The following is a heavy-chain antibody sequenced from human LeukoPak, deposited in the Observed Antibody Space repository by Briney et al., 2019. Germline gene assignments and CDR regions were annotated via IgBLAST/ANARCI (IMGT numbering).Heavy chain of an antibody. V-gene: IGHV4-39*07. CDR3: ARTLDYVGAFDI. Sequence: PSETLSLTCTVSGGSISSSSYYWGWIRQPPGKGLEWIGSIYYSGSTYYNPSLKSRVTISVDTSKNQFSLKLSSVTAADTAVYYCARTLDYVGAFDIWGQGTMVTVSS. J-gene: IGHJ3*02. D-gene: IGHD4-23*01. CDR2: IYYSGST. CDR1: GGSISSSSYY.